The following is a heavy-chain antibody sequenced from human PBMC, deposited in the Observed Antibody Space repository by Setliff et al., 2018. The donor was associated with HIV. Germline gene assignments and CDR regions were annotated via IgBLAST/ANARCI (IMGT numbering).Heavy chain of an antibody. CDR1: GDSINTHY. CDR2: ISHSGNT. D-gene: IGHD1-26*01. J-gene: IGHJ5*02. V-gene: IGHV4-59*11. CDR3: ARSTVGAGASFP. Sequence: SETLSLTCTVSGDSINTHYWSWIRQPPGKGLEWIGCISHSGNTNFNPSLNSRVTIALDTSKNQFSLRLTSLTAADTAIYYCARSTVGAGASFPWGRGILVTVSS.